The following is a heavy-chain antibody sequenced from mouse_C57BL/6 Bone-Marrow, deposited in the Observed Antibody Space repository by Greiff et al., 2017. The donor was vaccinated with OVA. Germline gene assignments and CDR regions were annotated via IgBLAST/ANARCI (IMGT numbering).Heavy chain of an antibody. J-gene: IGHJ4*01. CDR3: ARHEEGAYYGSYAMDY. CDR2: FYPGSGSI. CDR1: GYTFTEYT. D-gene: IGHD1-1*01. Sequence: QVQLKQSGAELVKPGASVKLSCKASGYTFTEYTIHWVKQRSGQGLEWIGWFYPGSGSIKYNEKFKDKATLTADKSSSTVYMELSRLTSEDSAVYFCARHEEGAYYGSYAMDYWGQGTSVTVSS. V-gene: IGHV1-62-2*01.